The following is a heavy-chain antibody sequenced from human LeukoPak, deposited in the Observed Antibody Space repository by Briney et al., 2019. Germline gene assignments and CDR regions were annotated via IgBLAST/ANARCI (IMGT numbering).Heavy chain of an antibody. D-gene: IGHD2-21*02. Sequence: ASVKVSCKASGYTFTGYYMQWVRQARGQRLEWIGWIVVGSGNTNYAQKFQERVTITRDMSTSTAYMELSSLRSEDTAVYYCAADLRGYCDGDCLDYWGQGTLVTVSS. CDR1: GYTFTGYY. J-gene: IGHJ4*02. CDR2: IVVGSGNT. V-gene: IGHV1-58*02. CDR3: AADLRGYCDGDCLDY.